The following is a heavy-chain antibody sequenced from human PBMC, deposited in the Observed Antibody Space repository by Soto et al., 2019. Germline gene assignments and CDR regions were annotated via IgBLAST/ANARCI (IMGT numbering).Heavy chain of an antibody. CDR1: GGSISSSRYY. D-gene: IGHD1-26*01. CDR3: ATRSESWEPDSDLNTKDYFDY. CDR2: VFYSGST. J-gene: IGHJ4*02. Sequence: QVQLQASGPGLVKPSETLSLTCTVSGGSISSSRYYWGWIRQPPGKGLEWIGSVFYSGSTYYNPSLKGRVTISVDTSKSQFSLRLRSVTAADTAVYFCATRSESWEPDSDLNTKDYFDYWGQGTLVTSSS. V-gene: IGHV4-39*01.